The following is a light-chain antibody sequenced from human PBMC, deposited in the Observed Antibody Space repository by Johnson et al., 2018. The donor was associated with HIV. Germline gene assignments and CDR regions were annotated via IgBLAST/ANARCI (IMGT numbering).Light chain of an antibody. CDR1: SSNIGNNY. CDR3: GTWDSSLSAGV. CDR2: DNN. J-gene: IGLJ1*01. V-gene: IGLV1-51*01. Sequence: QSVLTQPPSVSAAPGQKVTISCSGSSSNIGNNYVSWYQQLPGTAPKLLIYDNNKRPSGIPDRFSGSMSGTTATLGCTGLQTGDEADYYCGTWDSSLSAGVFGTGTKVTVL.